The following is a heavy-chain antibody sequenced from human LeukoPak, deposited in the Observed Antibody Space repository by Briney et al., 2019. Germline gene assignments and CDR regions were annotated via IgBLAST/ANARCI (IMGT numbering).Heavy chain of an antibody. Sequence: GGSLRLSCAASGFTFSTYAMHWVRQAPGKGLEWVTVISYDGNNKYYADSVKGRFTISRDNAKNSLYLQMNSLRAEDTAVYYCARDGSGSYFPGYFDYWGQGTLVTVSS. CDR1: GFTFSTYA. CDR2: ISYDGNNK. D-gene: IGHD1-26*01. CDR3: ARDGSGSYFPGYFDY. J-gene: IGHJ4*02. V-gene: IGHV3-30*04.